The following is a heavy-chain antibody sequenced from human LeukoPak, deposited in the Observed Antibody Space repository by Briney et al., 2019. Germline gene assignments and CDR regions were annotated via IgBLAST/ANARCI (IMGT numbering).Heavy chain of an antibody. CDR3: ARGSGWYEAGDFDY. J-gene: IGHJ4*02. Sequence: ETLSLTCTVSGGSISSYYWSWIRQPPGKGLEWIGYIYYSGSTNYNPSLKSRVTISVDTSKNQFSLKLSSVTAADTAVYYCARGSGWYEAGDFDYWGQGTLVTVSS. CDR1: GGSISSYY. V-gene: IGHV4-59*01. D-gene: IGHD6-13*01. CDR2: IYYSGST.